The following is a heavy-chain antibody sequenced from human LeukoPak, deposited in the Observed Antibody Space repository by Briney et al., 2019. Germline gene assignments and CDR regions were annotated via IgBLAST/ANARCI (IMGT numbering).Heavy chain of an antibody. J-gene: IGHJ6*02. V-gene: IGHV1-18*01. CDR1: GYTFTSYG. CDR2: ISAYNGNT. CDR3: ARPSFHCSSTSCYTGYGMDV. D-gene: IGHD2-2*02. Sequence: GASVKVSCKASGYTFTSYGISWVRQASGQGLEWMGWISAYNGNTNYAQKLQGRVTMTTDTSTSTAYMELRSLRSDDTAVYYCARPSFHCSSTSCYTGYGMDVWGQGTTVTVSS.